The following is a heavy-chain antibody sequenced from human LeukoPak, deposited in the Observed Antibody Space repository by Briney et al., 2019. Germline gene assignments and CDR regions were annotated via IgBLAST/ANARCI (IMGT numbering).Heavy chain of an antibody. CDR2: ISGSGGST. J-gene: IGHJ4*02. D-gene: IGHD3-22*01. Sequence: GGSLTLSCAASGFTFSGYGMSWVRQAPGKGLKWVSAISGSGGSTYYADSVKGRITISRDNSKNTLYLQMNSLRAEDTAVYYCAKNGLGAVVKTDWGQGTLVTVSS. V-gene: IGHV3-23*01. CDR1: GFTFSGYG. CDR3: AKNGLGAVVKTD.